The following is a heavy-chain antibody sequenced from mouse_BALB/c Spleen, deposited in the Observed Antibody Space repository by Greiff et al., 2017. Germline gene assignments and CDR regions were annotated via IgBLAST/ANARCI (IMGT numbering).Heavy chain of an antibody. CDR1: GYTFTSYW. CDR2: INPSTGYT. V-gene: IGHV1-7*01. J-gene: IGHJ2*01. D-gene: IGHD2-4*01. CDR3: ARLITTDY. Sequence: QVQLKQSGAELAKPGASVKMSCKASGYTFTSYWMHWVKQRPGQGLEWIGYINPSTGYTEYNQKFKDKATLTADKSSSTAYMQLSSLTSEDSAVYYCARLITTDYWGQGTTLTVSS.